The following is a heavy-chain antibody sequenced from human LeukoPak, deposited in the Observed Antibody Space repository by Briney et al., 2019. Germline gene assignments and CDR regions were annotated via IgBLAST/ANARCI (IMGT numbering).Heavy chain of an antibody. CDR1: GFTFSSYS. CDR2: ISSSSSFI. Sequence: TGGSLRLSFAASGFTFSSYSMNWVRQAPGKGLEWVSYISSSSSFIYYADSVKGRFTISRDSAKNSLYLQMNSLRAEDTAVYYCARDKNPDVWGKGTTVTVSS. J-gene: IGHJ6*04. D-gene: IGHD1-14*01. V-gene: IGHV3-48*01. CDR3: ARDKNPDV.